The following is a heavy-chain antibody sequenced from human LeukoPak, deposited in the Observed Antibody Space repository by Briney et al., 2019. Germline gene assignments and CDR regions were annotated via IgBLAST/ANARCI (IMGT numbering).Heavy chain of an antibody. CDR1: GFSFNRYA. Sequence: QTGRSLRLSCVASGFSFNRYATHWVRQAPGKGLEWVAGISYDGSPKFHADSVKGRFTISRDNAKNSLYLQMNSLRAEDTAVYYCARDSIQYQLQGDYYYYYMDVWGKGTTVTVSS. CDR3: ARDSIQYQLQGDYYYYYMDV. D-gene: IGHD2-2*01. V-gene: IGHV3-30-3*01. CDR2: ISYDGSPK. J-gene: IGHJ6*03.